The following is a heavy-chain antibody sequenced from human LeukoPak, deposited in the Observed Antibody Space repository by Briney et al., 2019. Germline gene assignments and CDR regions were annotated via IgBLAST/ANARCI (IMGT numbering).Heavy chain of an antibody. CDR2: IYHSGST. CDR1: GYSISSGYY. CDR3: ASGGIVVVISRDAFDI. Sequence: SETLSLTCAVSGYSISSGYYWGWIRQPPGKGLEWIGTIYHSGSTYYNPSLKSRVTISVDTSKNQFSLKLSSVTAADTAVYYCASGGIVVVISRDAFDIWGQGTMVTVSS. V-gene: IGHV4-38-2*01. D-gene: IGHD2-21*01. J-gene: IGHJ3*02.